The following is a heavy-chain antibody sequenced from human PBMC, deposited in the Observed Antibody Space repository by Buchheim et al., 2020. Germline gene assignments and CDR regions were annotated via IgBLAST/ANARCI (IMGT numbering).Heavy chain of an antibody. J-gene: IGHJ6*01. CDR3: ARDAPYSSSSGYYYYYGMDV. Sequence: QVQLVQSGAEVKKPGSSVKVSCKASGGTFSSYTISWVRQAPGQGLDWMGRIIPILGIANYAQKFQGRVTITADKSTSTAYMELSSLRSEDTAVYYCARDAPYSSSSGYYYYYGMDVWGQGTT. CDR1: GGTFSSYT. D-gene: IGHD6-6*01. V-gene: IGHV1-69*08. CDR2: IIPILGIA.